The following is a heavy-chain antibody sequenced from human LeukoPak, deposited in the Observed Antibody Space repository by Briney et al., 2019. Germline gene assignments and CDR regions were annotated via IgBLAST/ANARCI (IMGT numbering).Heavy chain of an antibody. CDR2: IHYSGST. J-gene: IGHJ4*02. D-gene: IGHD6-19*01. CDR3: ARKVSSGWAPFDY. V-gene: IGHV4-39*01. Sequence: SETLSLTCTVSGDSINRSSYYWGWIRQPPGKTLEWIGSIHYSGSTYYNPSLKSRLTISVDASRNQFSLKLSSVTAADTAVYYCARKVSSGWAPFDYWGQGTLVSVSS. CDR1: GDSINRSSYY.